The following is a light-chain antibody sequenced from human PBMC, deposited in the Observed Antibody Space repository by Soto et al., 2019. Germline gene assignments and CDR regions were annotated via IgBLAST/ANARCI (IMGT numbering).Light chain of an antibody. CDR3: QQYDSLPLT. Sequence: MRTTPSASPFAALTGDRASITCGATQDIGTSLAWYQQITGKAPKLLIYDASTLQTGVPSRSSGSGSGTDFALTISSLEPEDMATYYCQQYDSLPLTFGQGTRLEIK. CDR2: DAS. CDR1: QDIGTS. V-gene: IGKV1-8*01. J-gene: IGKJ5*01.